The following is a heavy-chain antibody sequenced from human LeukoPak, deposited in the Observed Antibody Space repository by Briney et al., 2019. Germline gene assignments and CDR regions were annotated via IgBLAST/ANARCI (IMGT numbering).Heavy chain of an antibody. J-gene: IGHJ4*02. V-gene: IGHV3-30*02. CDR3: AKDVVAGYCSSTSCYSYFDY. D-gene: IGHD2-2*01. CDR1: GFTFSIYD. CDR2: IRYDGSNK. Sequence: GGSLRLSCAASGFTFSIYDMHWVRQAPDKGLVWVAFIRYDGSNKYYADSVKGRFTISRDNSKNTLYLQMNSLRAEDTAVYYCAKDVVAGYCSSTSCYSYFDYWGQGTLVTVSS.